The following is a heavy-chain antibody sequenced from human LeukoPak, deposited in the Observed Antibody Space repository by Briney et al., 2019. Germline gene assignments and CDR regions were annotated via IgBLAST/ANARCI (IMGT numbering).Heavy chain of an antibody. Sequence: RAGGCLRLSWPAAGFTFSSFAISSVRQAPGRGRQSVSSISGESDYTYHADSVKGRFTISRDNSKNTMYLQMTSLRPDDTALYYCTKGPYLTTVASFFDPWGQGTLVTVSS. CDR1: GFTFSSFA. D-gene: IGHD4-23*01. V-gene: IGHV3-23*01. CDR2: ISGESDYT. CDR3: TKGPYLTTVASFFDP. J-gene: IGHJ5*02.